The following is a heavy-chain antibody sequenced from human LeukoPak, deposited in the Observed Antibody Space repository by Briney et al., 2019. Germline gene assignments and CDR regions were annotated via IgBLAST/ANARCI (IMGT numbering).Heavy chain of an antibody. CDR2: IIPISGTT. D-gene: IGHD1-26*01. Sequence: RASVKVSCKTSGGTFTSYAITWVRQAPGRGLEWMGKIIPISGTTNYAQKFQGRVTFTADESTSTAYMELSSLRSEDTALYYCARKLRLGGNWFDPWGQGTLVTVSS. CDR3: ARKLRLGGNWFDP. V-gene: IGHV1-69*13. CDR1: GGTFTSYA. J-gene: IGHJ5*02.